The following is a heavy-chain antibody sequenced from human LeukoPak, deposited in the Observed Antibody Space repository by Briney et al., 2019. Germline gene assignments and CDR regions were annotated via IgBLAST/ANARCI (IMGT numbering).Heavy chain of an antibody. V-gene: IGHV4-4*02. D-gene: IGHD3-10*01. CDR3: AVLEGYYSGSGNYS. Sequence: SGTLSHTCSVSGTSISNNNWWNWVRQPPGKGLEWVGDIFHTGTSNYNSSLKSRVTISLDKSKNEFSLKLTSVTAADTAVYYCAVLEGYYSGSGNYSWGQGTLVTISS. J-gene: IGHJ4*02. CDR1: GTSISNNNW. CDR2: IFHTGTS.